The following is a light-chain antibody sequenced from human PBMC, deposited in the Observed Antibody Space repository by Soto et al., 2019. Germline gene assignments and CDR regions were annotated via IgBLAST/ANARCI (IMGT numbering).Light chain of an antibody. J-gene: IGLJ3*02. Sequence: QPASVSGSPGQSITISCTGTSSDVGGYNYVSWYQQHPGKAPKLMIYEVSNRPSGVSNRFSGSKSGNTASLTISGLQTEDEADYYCSSFTSINTGVFGGGTKVTVL. CDR1: SSDVGGYNY. CDR3: SSFTSINTGV. V-gene: IGLV2-14*01. CDR2: EVS.